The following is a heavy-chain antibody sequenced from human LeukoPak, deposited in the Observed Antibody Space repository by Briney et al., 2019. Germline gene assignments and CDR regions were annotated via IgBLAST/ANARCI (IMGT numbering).Heavy chain of an antibody. CDR2: IYYSGST. CDR1: GGSISSSSYY. Sequence: SETQSLTCTVSGGSISSSSYYWGWIRQPPGKGLEWIGSIYYSGSTYYNPSLKSRVTISVDTSKNQFSLKLSSVTAADTAVYYCARGSYGDYVEVGNNWFDPWGQGTLVTVSS. V-gene: IGHV4-39*01. CDR3: ARGSYGDYVEVGNNWFDP. J-gene: IGHJ5*02. D-gene: IGHD4-17*01.